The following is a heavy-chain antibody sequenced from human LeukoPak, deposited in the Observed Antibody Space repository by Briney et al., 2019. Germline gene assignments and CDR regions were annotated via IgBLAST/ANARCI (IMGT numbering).Heavy chain of an antibody. CDR1: GYTFTSYG. V-gene: IGHV1-18*01. J-gene: IGHJ4*02. D-gene: IGHD3-22*01. CDR2: ISAYNGNT. CDR3: ARDRNGGWYYYDSSGYYSDY. Sequence: ASVKVSCKASGYTFTSYGISWVRQAPEQGLEWMGWISAYNGNTNYAQKLQGRVTMTTDTSTSTAYMELRSLRSDDTAVYYCARDRNGGWYYYDSSGYYSDYWGQGTLVTVSS.